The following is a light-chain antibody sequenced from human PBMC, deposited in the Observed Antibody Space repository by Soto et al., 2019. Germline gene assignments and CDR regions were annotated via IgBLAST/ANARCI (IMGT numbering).Light chain of an antibody. J-gene: IGKJ4*01. CDR2: GAS. CDR3: QQYYSWPPLT. Sequence: EIVMTQSPATLSVSPGKRATPSCTASESVSSSLAWYQQKPGQAPRLLVYGASTRATGIPARFSGSGSGTEFTLTISSLQSEDFGVYHCQQYYSWPPLTFGGGTNVEIK. V-gene: IGKV3D-15*01. CDR1: ESVSSS.